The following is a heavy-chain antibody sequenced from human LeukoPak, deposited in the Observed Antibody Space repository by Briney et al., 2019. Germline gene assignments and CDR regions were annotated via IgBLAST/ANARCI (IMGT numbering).Heavy chain of an antibody. D-gene: IGHD3-22*01. CDR3: AKETPNYYDSSGYFDS. CDR2: VSFSAVSM. Sequence: PGGSLRLSCAASGFTFSSFAMSWVRQAPGKGLEWVSTVSFSAVSMFYADSVEGRFTISRDSSKNTLYLQMNSLRADDTAIYYCAKETPNYYDSSGYFDSWGQGTLVTVSS. V-gene: IGHV3-23*01. CDR1: GFTFSSFA. J-gene: IGHJ4*02.